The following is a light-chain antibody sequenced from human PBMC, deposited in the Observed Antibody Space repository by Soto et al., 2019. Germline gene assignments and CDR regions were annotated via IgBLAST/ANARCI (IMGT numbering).Light chain of an antibody. CDR2: EVS. CDR3: SSYAGSNTYV. CDR1: SSDVGAYNY. V-gene: IGLV2-8*01. J-gene: IGLJ1*01. Sequence: QCVLTRPPSASGAAGEGVTISCPGTSSDVGAYNYVSWYQQHPGKAPKLMIYEVSKRPSGVPDRFSGSKSGNTASLTVSGLQAEDETDYYCSSYAGSNTYVFGTGTKVTVL.